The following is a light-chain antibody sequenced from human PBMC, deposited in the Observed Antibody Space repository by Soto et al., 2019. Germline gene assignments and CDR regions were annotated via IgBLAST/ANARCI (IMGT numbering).Light chain of an antibody. CDR2: LGY. Sequence: DLVMTQSPLSLTVTPGEPASISCRSSRSLLKANGYTYFHWFLQKPGQSPQLLIYLGYNRSPGVPDRFSGTGSGTDFTLKISRVEAEDGGVYYCMQTLESRTFGQGTKVEIK. V-gene: IGKV2-28*01. CDR1: RSLLKANGYTY. CDR3: MQTLESRT. J-gene: IGKJ1*01.